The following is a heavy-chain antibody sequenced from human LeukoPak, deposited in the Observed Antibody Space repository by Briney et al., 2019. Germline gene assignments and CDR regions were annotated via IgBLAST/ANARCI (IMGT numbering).Heavy chain of an antibody. V-gene: IGHV4-34*01. CDR3: ARGSGYCSSTSCYGPYYYYGMDV. D-gene: IGHD2-2*03. CDR1: GGSFSGYY. CDR2: INHSGST. Sequence: PSETLSLTCAVYGGSFSGYYWSWIRQPPGKGLEWIGEINHSGSTNYNPSLKSRVTISVDTSKNQFSLKLSSVTAADTAVYYCARGSGYCSSTSCYGPYYYYGMDVWGQGTTVTVSS. J-gene: IGHJ6*02.